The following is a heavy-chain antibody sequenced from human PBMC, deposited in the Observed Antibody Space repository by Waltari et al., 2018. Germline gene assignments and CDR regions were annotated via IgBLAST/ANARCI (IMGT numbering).Heavy chain of an antibody. J-gene: IGHJ2*01. CDR1: GGSIRSYS. D-gene: IGHD3-22*01. CDR2: IYYSGST. V-gene: IGHV4-59*01. Sequence: QVQLQSSGPGLVKPSETLSLTCTVSGGSIRSYSWSWFQHPPGKGLGWIGYIYYSGSTNYNPSLKSRVTISVDTSKNQFSRKLSSVTAADTAVYYCARVPWYYDSSGYPRGLRYFDLWGRGTMVTVSS. CDR3: ARVPWYYDSSGYPRGLRYFDL.